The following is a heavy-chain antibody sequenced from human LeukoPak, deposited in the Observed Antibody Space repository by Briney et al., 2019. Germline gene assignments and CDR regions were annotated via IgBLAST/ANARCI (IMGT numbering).Heavy chain of an antibody. CDR3: AREGIALIEMATILY. CDR2: INHSGST. CDR1: GFTFSNYW. D-gene: IGHD5-24*01. V-gene: IGHV4-34*01. J-gene: IGHJ4*02. Sequence: GSLRLSCAASGFTFSNYWMHWVPQAPGKGREWIGEINHSGSTNYNPSLKSRVTISVDTSKNQFSLKLSSVTAADTAVYYCAREGIALIEMATILYWGQGTLVTVSS.